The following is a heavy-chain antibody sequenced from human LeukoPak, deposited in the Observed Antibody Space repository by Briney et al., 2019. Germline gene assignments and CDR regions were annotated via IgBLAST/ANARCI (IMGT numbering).Heavy chain of an antibody. D-gene: IGHD3-16*02. CDR2: ISGSGGST. CDR3: TRGPGYDYVWGTYRADY. CDR1: GFTFSSYA. J-gene: IGHJ4*02. Sequence: GGSLRLSCAASGFTFSSYAMSWVRQAPGKGLEWVSAISGSGGSTYYADSVKGRFTISRDNSKNTLYLQMSSLRPDDMAVYYCTRGPGYDYVWGTYRADYWGQGILVTASS. V-gene: IGHV3-23*01.